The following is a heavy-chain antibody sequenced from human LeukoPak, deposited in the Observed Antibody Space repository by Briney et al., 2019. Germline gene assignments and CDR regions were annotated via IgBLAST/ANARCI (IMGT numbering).Heavy chain of an antibody. CDR3: AKDLRIAATGTTGDY. CDR2: IRFDLSNK. Sequence: PGGSLRLSCAASGFTFSSYGRHWVRQAPGKGLEWLGFIRFDLSNKFHADSVKGRFTISRDNSKNTLYLQMSSLRADDTAVYYCAKDLRIAATGTTGDYWGQGTLVTVSS. V-gene: IGHV3-30*02. CDR1: GFTFSSYG. J-gene: IGHJ4*02. D-gene: IGHD6-13*01.